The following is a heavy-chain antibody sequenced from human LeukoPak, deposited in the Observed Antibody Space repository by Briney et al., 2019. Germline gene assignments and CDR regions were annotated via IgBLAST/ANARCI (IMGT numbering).Heavy chain of an antibody. CDR1: GYTFTSYA. V-gene: IGHV7-4-1*02. CDR2: INTNTGNP. CDR3: ARDALYYYDSSGSRFGLDI. Sequence: ASVKVSCKASGYTFTSYAMNWVRQAPGQGLEWMGWINTNTGNPTYAQGFTGRFVFSLDTSVSTAYLQISSLKAEDTAVYYCARDALYYYDSSGSRFGLDIWGQGTMVTVSS. J-gene: IGHJ3*02. D-gene: IGHD3-22*01.